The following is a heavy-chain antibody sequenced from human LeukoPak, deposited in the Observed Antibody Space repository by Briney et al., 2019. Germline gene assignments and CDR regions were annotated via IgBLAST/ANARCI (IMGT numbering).Heavy chain of an antibody. CDR2: IIPIFGTA. CDR1: GGTFSSYA. V-gene: IGHV1-69*05. CDR3: ARDRGVGRWLQFGYFDY. D-gene: IGHD5-24*01. J-gene: IGHJ4*02. Sequence: SVKVSCKASGGTFSSYAISWVRQAPGQGLEWMGRIIPIFGTANYAQKFQGRVTITTDESTSTAYMELSSLRSEDTAVYYCARDRGVGRWLQFGYFDYWGQGTLVTVSS.